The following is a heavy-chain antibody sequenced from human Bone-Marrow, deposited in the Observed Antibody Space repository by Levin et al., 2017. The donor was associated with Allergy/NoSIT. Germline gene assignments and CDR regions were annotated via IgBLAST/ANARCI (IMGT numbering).Heavy chain of an antibody. Sequence: GGSLRLSCAVSGFTVSNNYMSWVRQAPGRGLEGVSVIYSGGATNYVDSVKGRFTVSRDNSKNTLYLQMNSLRAEDTAVYYCAGSPATGYWGQGTLVTVSS. CDR2: IYSGGAT. D-gene: IGHD3-9*01. J-gene: IGHJ4*02. V-gene: IGHV3-66*02. CDR3: AGSPATGY. CDR1: GFTVSNNY.